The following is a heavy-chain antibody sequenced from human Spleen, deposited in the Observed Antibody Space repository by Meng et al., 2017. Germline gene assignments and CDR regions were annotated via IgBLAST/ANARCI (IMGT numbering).Heavy chain of an antibody. D-gene: IGHD6-19*01. Sequence: SVNVSCQASGYTFTSYCISWVRQAPARGLEGMGWISAYNGNTNYAQKLQGRVTMTTDTSTSTAYMELRSLSSDDTAVYYCARVVGAVAGPIDYWGQGTLVTVSS. CDR1: GYTFTSYC. J-gene: IGHJ4*02. V-gene: IGHV1-18*01. CDR3: ARVVGAVAGPIDY. CDR2: ISAYNGNT.